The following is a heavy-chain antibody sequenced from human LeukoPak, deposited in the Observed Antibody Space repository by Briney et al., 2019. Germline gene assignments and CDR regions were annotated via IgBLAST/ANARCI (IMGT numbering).Heavy chain of an antibody. J-gene: IGHJ5*02. CDR1: GYTFTGYY. CDR3: ARAYDSSGYLHYGTWFDP. Sequence: ASVKVSCKASGYTFTGYYMHWVRQAPGQGLEWMGWINPNSGGTNYAQKFQGRVTMTRDTSISTAYMELSRLRSDDTAVYYCARAYDSSGYLHYGTWFDPWGQGTLVTVSS. CDR2: INPNSGGT. V-gene: IGHV1-2*02. D-gene: IGHD3-22*01.